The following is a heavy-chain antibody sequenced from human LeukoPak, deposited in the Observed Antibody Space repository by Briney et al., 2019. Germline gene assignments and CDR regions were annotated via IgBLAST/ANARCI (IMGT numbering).Heavy chain of an antibody. V-gene: IGHV4-61*02. CDR3: ARGPSDTAMFYYYYYMDA. Sequence: SQTLSLTFTVSGGSISSGNYYWSWIRQPAGKGLEWIGRIWADGGPTYIPSLKSRGTMSVDTSKNQFSLRLSSVTAADTAVYYCARGPSDTAMFYYYYYMDAWGKGTTVTVSS. CDR2: IWADGGP. J-gene: IGHJ6*03. D-gene: IGHD5-18*01. CDR1: GGSISSGNYY.